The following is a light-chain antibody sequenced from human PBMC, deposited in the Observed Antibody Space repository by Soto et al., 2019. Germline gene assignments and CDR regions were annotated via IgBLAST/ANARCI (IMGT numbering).Light chain of an antibody. Sequence: DIQITQSPSSLSSSVLERVTITCRASQSISSYLNWYQQKPEQAPKLLIYAASNLQSGVPPRFSGSGSGTDFTLTISSLQPEDVATYFCQQSYRTPITFGQGTRLEIK. CDR1: QSISSY. V-gene: IGKV1-39*01. J-gene: IGKJ5*01. CDR3: QQSYRTPIT. CDR2: AAS.